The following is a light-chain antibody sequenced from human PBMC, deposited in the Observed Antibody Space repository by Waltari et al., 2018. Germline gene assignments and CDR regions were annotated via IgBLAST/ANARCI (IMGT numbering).Light chain of an antibody. Sequence: DIQMTQSPSTVSASLGARVTITCRASQNLNTFLSWYQQKPRAVPKLLIYDASTLERGVPSRFSGSGSGTHFTLTISGLQPDDFATYYCQQYYDYPINFGQGTRL. J-gene: IGKJ5*01. CDR1: QNLNTF. CDR2: DAS. V-gene: IGKV1-5*01. CDR3: QQYYDYPIN.